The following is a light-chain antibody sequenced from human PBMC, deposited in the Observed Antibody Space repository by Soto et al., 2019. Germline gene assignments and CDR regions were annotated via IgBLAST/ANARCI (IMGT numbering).Light chain of an antibody. J-gene: IGLJ1*01. Sequence: QSVLTQPPSASGTPGQRITISCSVSSSNIESHPVNWYQQVPGAAPKLLINTNNQRPSGVPDRFSGSKSGASASLVISGLQPEDEGSYYCATWDDSRRGIFGTGTKVTVL. CDR1: SSNIESHP. V-gene: IGLV1-44*01. CDR2: TNN. CDR3: ATWDDSRRGI.